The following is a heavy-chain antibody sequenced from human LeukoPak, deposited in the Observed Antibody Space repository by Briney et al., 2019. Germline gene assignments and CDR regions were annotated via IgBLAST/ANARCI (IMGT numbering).Heavy chain of an antibody. CDR2: IYHSGST. Sequence: SETLSLTCTVSGYSISSGYYWGWIRQPPGKGLEWIGSIYHSGSTYYNPSLKGRVTISVDTSKNQFSLKLSSVTAADTAVYYCARDGHYDYVWGSYRSRGFDYWGQGTLVTVSS. V-gene: IGHV4-38-2*02. CDR3: ARDGHYDYVWGSYRSRGFDY. D-gene: IGHD3-16*02. J-gene: IGHJ4*02. CDR1: GYSISSGYY.